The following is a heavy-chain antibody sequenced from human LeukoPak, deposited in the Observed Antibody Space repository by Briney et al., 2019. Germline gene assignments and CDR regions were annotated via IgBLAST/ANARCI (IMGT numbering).Heavy chain of an antibody. Sequence: GASVKVSCKASGYTFTGYYMHWVRQAPGQGLEWMGWMNPNSGGTGYAQKFQGRVTITRNTSISTAYMELSSLRSEDTAVYYCARGRRIGATPRILDYWGQGTLVTVSS. V-gene: IGHV1-8*03. CDR3: ARGRRIGATPRILDY. D-gene: IGHD1-26*01. CDR1: GYTFTGYY. CDR2: MNPNSGGT. J-gene: IGHJ4*02.